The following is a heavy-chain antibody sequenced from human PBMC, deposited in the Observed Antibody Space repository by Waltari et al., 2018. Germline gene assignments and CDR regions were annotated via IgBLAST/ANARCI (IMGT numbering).Heavy chain of an antibody. Sequence: QVQLQQWGAGLLKPSETLSLTCAVYGGSFSGYYWSWIRQPPGKGLEWIGEINHSGSTNYNPSLKSRVTISVDTSKNQFSLKLSSVTAADTAVYYCARAYCSGGSCPTSGGYFDLWGRGTLVTVSS. CDR2: INHSGST. CDR1: GGSFSGYY. J-gene: IGHJ2*01. CDR3: ARAYCSGGSCPTSGGYFDL. D-gene: IGHD2-15*01. V-gene: IGHV4-34*01.